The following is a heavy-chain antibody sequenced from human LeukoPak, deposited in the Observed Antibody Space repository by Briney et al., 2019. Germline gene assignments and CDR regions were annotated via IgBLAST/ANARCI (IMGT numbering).Heavy chain of an antibody. CDR1: GDSISSNRHH. Sequence: SETLSLTCTVSGDSISSNRHHWGWIRHPPGTGLEWTANIYYSGSTYYNPSLKSRVTISVDTSKNQFSLKLSSVTAADTAVYYCARSPAYCGGDCPTGGAFDIWGQGTMVTVSS. J-gene: IGHJ3*02. CDR2: IYYSGST. D-gene: IGHD2-21*02. CDR3: ARSPAYCGGDCPTGGAFDI. V-gene: IGHV4-39*01.